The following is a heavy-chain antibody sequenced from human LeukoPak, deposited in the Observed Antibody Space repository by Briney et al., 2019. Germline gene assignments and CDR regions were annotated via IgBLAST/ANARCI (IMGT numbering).Heavy chain of an antibody. Sequence: ASVKVSCKASGYTFTSHYMHWVRQAPGQGLEWMGIINPSGGSTSYAQKFQGRVTMTRDMSTSTVYMELSSLRSEDSAVYYCARGDGDYRAFDIWGQGTMVTVSS. J-gene: IGHJ3*02. V-gene: IGHV1-46*01. CDR3: ARGDGDYRAFDI. CDR1: GYTFTSHY. CDR2: INPSGGST. D-gene: IGHD4-17*01.